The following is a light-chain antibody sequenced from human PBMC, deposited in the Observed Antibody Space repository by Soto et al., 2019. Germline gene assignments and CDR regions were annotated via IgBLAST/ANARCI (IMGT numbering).Light chain of an antibody. CDR1: SGHSSYI. Sequence: QPVLTQSSSASASLGSSVKLTCTLSSGHSSYIIAWHQQQPGKAPRYLMKLEGSGSYNKGSGVPDRCSGSSSGADRYLTISNLRFEDEADYYCETWDSNPRVFGGGTKLTVL. CDR3: ETWDSNPRV. V-gene: IGLV4-60*02. J-gene: IGLJ3*02. CDR2: LEGSGSY.